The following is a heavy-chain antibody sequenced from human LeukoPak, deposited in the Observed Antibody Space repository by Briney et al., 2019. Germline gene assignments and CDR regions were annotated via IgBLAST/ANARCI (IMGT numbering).Heavy chain of an antibody. D-gene: IGHD3-22*01. Sequence: PGGSLRLSCAASGFTFSNNKMHWVRQAPGKGLEWVTVISYDGSKKYYADSVKGRFTVSRDNSKNTLYLQMNSLRAEDTAVYYCARDALQWLLLRYAFDVWGQGTMVTVSS. CDR3: ARDALQWLLLRYAFDV. V-gene: IGHV3-30*04. J-gene: IGHJ3*01. CDR1: GFTFSNNK. CDR2: ISYDGSKK.